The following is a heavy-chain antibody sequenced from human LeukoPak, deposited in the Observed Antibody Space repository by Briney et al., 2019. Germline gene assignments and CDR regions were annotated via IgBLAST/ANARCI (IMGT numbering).Heavy chain of an antibody. D-gene: IGHD6-13*01. J-gene: IGHJ5*02. CDR3: AESIGAAAHH. Sequence: GGSLRLSCGASGFTFKNVAMTWVRQAPGKGLEWVSGISGGTTYYADSVKGRFTISRDNSKNTLYLQMNSLRAEDTAVYYCAESIGAAAHHWGQGTLVTVSS. V-gene: IGHV3-23*01. CDR2: ISGGTT. CDR1: GFTFKNVA.